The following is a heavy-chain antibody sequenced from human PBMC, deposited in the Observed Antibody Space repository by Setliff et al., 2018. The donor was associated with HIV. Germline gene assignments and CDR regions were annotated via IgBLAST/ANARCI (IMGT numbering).Heavy chain of an antibody. CDR1: GYIFTSYY. V-gene: IGHV1-46*01. CDR2: INPSGGST. CDR3: ARGGIAAADKRDINF. J-gene: IGHJ3*01. Sequence: ASVKVSCKASGYIFTSYYMHWVRQAPGQGLEWLGVINPSGGSTDYAQTFKDRVTMTKDTSTATVNMELRSLTSDDTAVYYCARGGIAAADKRDINFWGQVTMVTVSS. D-gene: IGHD6-13*01.